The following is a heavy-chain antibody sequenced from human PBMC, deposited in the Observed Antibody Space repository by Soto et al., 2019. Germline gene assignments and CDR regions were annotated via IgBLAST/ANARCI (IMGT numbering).Heavy chain of an antibody. J-gene: IGHJ3*02. D-gene: IGHD7-27*01. V-gene: IGHV4-59*01. CDR1: GGSISSYY. CDR3: ARVWGDAFDI. CDR2: IYYSGST. Sequence: SETLYLTCTVSGGSISSYYWSWIRQPPGKGLEWIGYIYYSGSTNYNPSLKSRVTISVDTSKNQFSLKLSSVTAADTAVYYCARVWGDAFDIWGQRTMVTVSS.